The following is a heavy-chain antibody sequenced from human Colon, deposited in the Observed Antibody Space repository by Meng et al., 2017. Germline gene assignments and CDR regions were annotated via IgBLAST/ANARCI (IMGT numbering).Heavy chain of an antibody. CDR1: GGSVTITGYY. CDR3: ARDNLLTSGSRFCFDY. CDR2: IYYTGTT. D-gene: IGHD6-19*01. V-gene: IGHV4-61*08. J-gene: IGHJ4*02. Sequence: QGELAESGPGVVRASETLSLTCTVSGGSVTITGYYWSWIRQSPGKGLEWIGYIYYTGTTNYNPSLKSRVTISVDTSKNQFSLKLSSVTTADTAVYFCARDNLLTSGSRFCFDYWGQGALVTVSS.